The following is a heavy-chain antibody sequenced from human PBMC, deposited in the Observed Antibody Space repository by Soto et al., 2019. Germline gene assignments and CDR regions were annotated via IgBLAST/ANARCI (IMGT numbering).Heavy chain of an antibody. V-gene: IGHV3-33*01. CDR1: GFTFSSYG. D-gene: IGHD5-12*01. Sequence: QVQLVESGGGVVQPGRSLRLSCAASGFTFSSYGMHWVRQAPGKGLEWVAVIWYDGSNKYYADSVKGRFTISRDNSKNTLYLQMNSLRAEDTAVYYCARGEMARNDAFGIWGQGTMVTVSS. CDR2: IWYDGSNK. CDR3: ARGEMARNDAFGI. J-gene: IGHJ3*02.